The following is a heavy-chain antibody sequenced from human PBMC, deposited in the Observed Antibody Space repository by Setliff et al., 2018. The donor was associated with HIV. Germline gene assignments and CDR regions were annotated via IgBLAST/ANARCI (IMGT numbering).Heavy chain of an antibody. J-gene: IGHJ6*02. CDR1: GYTFTSYG. Sequence: ASVKVSCKASGYTFTSYGIRWVRQAPGQGLEWVGWISAYNGNTNYAQKLQGRVTMTTDTSTRTAYMELRSLSSDDTAVYYCARQPTRYYDILTGYPSYDGMDIWGQGTTVTVS. CDR2: ISAYNGNT. V-gene: IGHV1-18*01. CDR3: ARQPTRYYDILTGYPSYDGMDI. D-gene: IGHD3-9*01.